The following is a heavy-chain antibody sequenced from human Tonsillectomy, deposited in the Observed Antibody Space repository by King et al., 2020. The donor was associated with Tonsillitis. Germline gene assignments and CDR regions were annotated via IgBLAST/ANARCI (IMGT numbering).Heavy chain of an antibody. Sequence: QLVQSGAEVKKPGASVKVSCKASGYTFTSYDINWVRQATGQGLEWMGWMNPNSGNTGYAQKFQVRVTMTRNTSISTAYMERGSLRSEDTAVYYCARGRGDYGGNLDAFDIWGQGTMVTVSS. CDR3: ARGRGDYGGNLDAFDI. V-gene: IGHV1-8*01. J-gene: IGHJ3*02. D-gene: IGHD4-23*01. CDR1: GYTFTSYD. CDR2: MNPNSGNT.